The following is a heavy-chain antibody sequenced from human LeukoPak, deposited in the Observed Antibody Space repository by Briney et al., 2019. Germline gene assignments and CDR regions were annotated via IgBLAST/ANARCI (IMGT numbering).Heavy chain of an antibody. Sequence: PGGSLRLSCAASGFMFKNYWMHWVRQAPGKGLVWVSRVNSDGSITVYADSVKGRFTISRDNAKNTLYLQMNSLRAEDTAVYYCARAGEGFDNWGQGTLVTVSS. CDR3: ARAGEGFDN. CDR1: GFMFKNYW. V-gene: IGHV3-74*01. CDR2: VNSDGSIT. J-gene: IGHJ4*02. D-gene: IGHD3-16*01.